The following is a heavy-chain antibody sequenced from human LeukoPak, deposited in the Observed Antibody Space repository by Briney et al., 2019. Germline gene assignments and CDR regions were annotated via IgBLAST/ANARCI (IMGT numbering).Heavy chain of an antibody. CDR3: ARSPPSQLVLSLSAFDI. J-gene: IGHJ3*02. Sequence: SGTLSLTCTVSGGSISSYYWSWIRQPPGKGLEWIGYIYYSGSTNYNPSLKSRVTISVDTSKNQFSLKLSSVTAADTAVYYCARSPPSQLVLSLSAFDIWGQGTMVTVSS. CDR1: GGSISSYY. D-gene: IGHD6-13*01. V-gene: IGHV4-59*01. CDR2: IYYSGST.